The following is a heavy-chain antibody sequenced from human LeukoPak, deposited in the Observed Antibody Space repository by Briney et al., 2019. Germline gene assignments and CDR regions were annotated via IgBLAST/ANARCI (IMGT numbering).Heavy chain of an antibody. CDR2: IYTSGST. CDR1: GGSISSGSYY. J-gene: IGHJ4*02. D-gene: IGHD3-10*01. V-gene: IGHV4-61*02. Sequence: SETLSLTCTVSGGSISSGSYYWSWIRQPAGKGLEWIGRIYTSGSTYYNPSLKSRVTISVDTSKNQFSLKLSSVTAADTAVYHCARHQIVRGAIRYFDYWGQGTLVTVSS. CDR3: ARHQIVRGAIRYFDY.